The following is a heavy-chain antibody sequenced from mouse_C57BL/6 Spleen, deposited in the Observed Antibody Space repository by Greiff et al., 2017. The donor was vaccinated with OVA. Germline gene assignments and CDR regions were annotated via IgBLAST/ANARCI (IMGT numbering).Heavy chain of an antibody. CDR2: IDPSDSYT. D-gene: IGHD2-5*01. V-gene: IGHV1-50*01. CDR3: GRSSYSNYFDY. Sequence: QVQLQQPGAELVKPGASVKLSCKASGYTFTSYWMQWVKQRPGQGLEWIGEIDPSDSYTNYNQKFKGKATLTVDTSSSTAYMQLSSLTSEDSAVYYCGRSSYSNYFDYWGQGTTLTVSA. J-gene: IGHJ2*01. CDR1: GYTFTSYW.